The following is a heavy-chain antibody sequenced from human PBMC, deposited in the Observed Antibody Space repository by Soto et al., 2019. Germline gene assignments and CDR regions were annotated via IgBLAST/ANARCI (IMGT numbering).Heavy chain of an antibody. D-gene: IGHD6-6*01. V-gene: IGHV3-30-3*01. CDR2: ISYDGSNK. CDR3: ARDAYSSSSGGYYYYGMDV. CDR1: GFTFSSYA. J-gene: IGHJ6*02. Sequence: QVQLVESGGGVVQPGRSLRLSCAASGFTFSSYAMHWVRQAPGKGLEWVAVISYDGSNKYYADSVKGRFTISRDNSKNTLYLQMNSLRAEDTAVYYCARDAYSSSSGGYYYYGMDVWGQGTTVTVYS.